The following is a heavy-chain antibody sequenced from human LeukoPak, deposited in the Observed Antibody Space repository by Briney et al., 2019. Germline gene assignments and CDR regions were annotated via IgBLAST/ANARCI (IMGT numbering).Heavy chain of an antibody. J-gene: IGHJ4*02. D-gene: IGHD2-15*01. Sequence: SVKVSCKASGGIFTSYAFSWVRQAPEQGLERMGRVIPMFHTVSYAQKFQGRVTITTDDSTSTAHMELSSLTSEDTAVYFCARDAYSYYFHFWGRGTLVTVSS. CDR3: ARDAYSYYFHF. CDR2: VIPMFHTV. V-gene: IGHV1-69*05. CDR1: GGIFTSYA.